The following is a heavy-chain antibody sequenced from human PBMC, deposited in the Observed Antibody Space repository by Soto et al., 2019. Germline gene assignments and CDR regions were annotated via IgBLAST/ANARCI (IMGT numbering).Heavy chain of an antibody. V-gene: IGHV3-30*18. Sequence: QVQLVESGGGVVQPGRSLRLSCAASGFTFSSYGLHWVRQAPGKGLEWVAVISYDGSNKYYADSVKGRFTISRDNSKNTLYLQMNSMRAEDTAVYYCAKDLDYVSLQDGAKTFDPWGQGTLVTVSS. CDR2: ISYDGSNK. CDR3: AKDLDYVSLQDGAKTFDP. CDR1: GFTFSSYG. D-gene: IGHD4-17*01. J-gene: IGHJ5*02.